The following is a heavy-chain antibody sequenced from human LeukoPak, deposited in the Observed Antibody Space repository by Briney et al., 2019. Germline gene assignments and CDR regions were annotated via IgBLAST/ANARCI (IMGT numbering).Heavy chain of an antibody. CDR2: ISAYNGNT. CDR3: ARDGTDIVVVPAAIGYYCYGMDV. V-gene: IGHV1-18*01. J-gene: IGHJ6*02. D-gene: IGHD2-2*01. CDR1: GYTFTSYG. Sequence: VASVKVSCKASGYTFTSYGISWVRQAPGQGLEWMGWISAYNGNTNYAQKLQGRVTMTTDTSTSTAYMELRSLRSDDTAVYYCARDGTDIVVVPAAIGYYCYGMDVWGQGTTVTVSS.